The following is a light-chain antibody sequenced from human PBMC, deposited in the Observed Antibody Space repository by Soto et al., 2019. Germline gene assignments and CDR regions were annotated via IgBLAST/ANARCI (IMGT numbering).Light chain of an antibody. V-gene: IGKV1-5*03. J-gene: IGKJ1*01. Sequence: DIQMTQSPSTLSASVGDRVSITCRASQSISRQWAWYQQKPGKAPNLLIYQASNLETGVPSRFTGSGSGTAFTLTISSLQPDDVATYYCLQYQSYWTFGQGTKVEVK. CDR3: LQYQSYWT. CDR1: QSISRQ. CDR2: QAS.